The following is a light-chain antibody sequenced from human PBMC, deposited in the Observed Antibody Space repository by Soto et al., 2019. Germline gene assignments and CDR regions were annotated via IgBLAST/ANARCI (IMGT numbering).Light chain of an antibody. V-gene: IGKV1-39*01. CDR1: QSISSY. J-gene: IGKJ5*01. CDR2: AAS. CDR3: QQSYSTPIT. Sequence: DIQMTQSPSSLSASVGDRVTITCRASQSISSYLNWYQQKPGKAPKLLIYAASSLQSGFPSRFSGSGSGTDFTLIISSLQPEDFATDYCQQSYSTPITFGQGTRLEIK.